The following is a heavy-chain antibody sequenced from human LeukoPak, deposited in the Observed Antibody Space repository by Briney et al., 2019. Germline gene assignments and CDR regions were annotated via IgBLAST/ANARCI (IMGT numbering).Heavy chain of an antibody. CDR1: GITFSSYG. D-gene: IGHD2-15*01. CDR2: MSSTVGTT. CDR3: AKNGDRGAYCTGGTCYPYFYYYMDV. J-gene: IGHJ6*03. Sequence: GGALRLSCAASGITFSSYGMSWVRQAPGKGLEWVSSMSSTVGTTYYADSVKGRFTISRDNSKNTLYLQMNSLRAEDTAIYYCAKNGDRGAYCTGGTCYPYFYYYMDVWGKGTTVTI. V-gene: IGHV3-23*01.